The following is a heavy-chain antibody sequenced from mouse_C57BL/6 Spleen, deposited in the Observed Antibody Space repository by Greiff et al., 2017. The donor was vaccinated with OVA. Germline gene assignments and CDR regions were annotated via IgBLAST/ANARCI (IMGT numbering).Heavy chain of an antibody. D-gene: IGHD3-3*01. CDR3: ARTGLADY. Sequence: EVQLQQSGAELVRPGASVKLSCTASGFNIKDDYMHWVKQRPEQGLEWIGWIDPENGDTEYASKFQGKATITADTSSNTAYMQLSSLTSEDSAVYYCARTGLADYWGQGTTLTVSS. J-gene: IGHJ2*01. CDR1: GFNIKDDY. V-gene: IGHV14-4*01. CDR2: IDPENGDT.